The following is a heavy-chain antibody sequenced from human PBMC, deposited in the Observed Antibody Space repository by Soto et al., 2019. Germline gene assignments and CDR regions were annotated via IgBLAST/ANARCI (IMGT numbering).Heavy chain of an antibody. Sequence: PSETLSLTSTVSGGSISSSSYYWGWIRQPPGKGLEWIGSIYYSGSTYYNPSLKSRVTISVDTSKTQFSLKLSSVTAADTAVYYCARPHFKAAAGTAYYGMDVWGQGTTVT. CDR2: IYYSGST. J-gene: IGHJ6*02. D-gene: IGHD6-13*01. CDR3: ARPHFKAAAGTAYYGMDV. V-gene: IGHV4-39*01. CDR1: GGSISSSSYY.